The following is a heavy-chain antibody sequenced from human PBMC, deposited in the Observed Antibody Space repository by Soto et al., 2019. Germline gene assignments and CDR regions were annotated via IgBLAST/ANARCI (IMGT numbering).Heavy chain of an antibody. D-gene: IGHD5-18*01. CDR2: ISSSGSTI. CDR1: GFTFSSYE. Sequence: GGSLRLSCAASGFTFSSYEMNWVRQAPGKGLEWVSYISSSGSTIYYADSVKGRFTISRDNAKNSLYLQMNSLRAEDAAVYYCARSAMVSDFWFDPWGQGTLVTVSS. V-gene: IGHV3-48*03. CDR3: ARSAMVSDFWFDP. J-gene: IGHJ5*02.